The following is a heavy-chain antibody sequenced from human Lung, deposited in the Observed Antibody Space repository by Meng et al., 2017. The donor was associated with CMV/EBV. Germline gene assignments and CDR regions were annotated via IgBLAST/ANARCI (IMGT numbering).Heavy chain of an antibody. CDR2: ISGSGLTT. D-gene: IGHD1-7*01. V-gene: IGHV3-23*01. CDR3: ARESAVRGDWNYRIDY. Sequence: SCAASGFTFSTYPMSSFRQAPGQGLEWVSHISGSGLTTYYADSMKGRFTISRENSKNMVDLQMNSLRVEDRALYYCARESAVRGDWNYRIDYWGQGTLVTVSS. J-gene: IGHJ4*02. CDR1: GFTFSTYP.